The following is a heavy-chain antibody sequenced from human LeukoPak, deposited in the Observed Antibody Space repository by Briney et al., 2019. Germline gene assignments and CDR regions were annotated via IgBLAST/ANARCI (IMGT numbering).Heavy chain of an antibody. D-gene: IGHD1-26*01. CDR1: GFTFSSYS. V-gene: IGHV3-48*02. CDR2: ITASGTAM. Sequence: GGSLGLSCAASGFTFSSYSMNWVRQAPGKGLEWVSHITASGTAMFYADSVKGRFTISRDNAKSSLYLQMNSLRDEDTAVYYCASSGSYRFDYWGQGTLVTVSS. CDR3: ASSGSYRFDY. J-gene: IGHJ4*02.